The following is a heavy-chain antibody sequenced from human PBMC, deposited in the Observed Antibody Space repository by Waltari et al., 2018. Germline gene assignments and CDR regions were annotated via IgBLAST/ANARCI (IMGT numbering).Heavy chain of an antibody. J-gene: IGHJ4*02. CDR1: GFTFTNQW. CDR2: IKQDGSEK. D-gene: IGHD2-21*02. CDR3: ARGVTTVEY. V-gene: IGHV3-7*04. Sequence: EVQLVESGGGLVQPGGSLRLPWSGSGFTFTNQWMSWVRQAPGKGPEWVASIKQDGSEKYYVDSMKGRFTISRDNAKNSLSLQMDSLRAEDTAVYFCARGVTTVEYWGQGTLVTVSS.